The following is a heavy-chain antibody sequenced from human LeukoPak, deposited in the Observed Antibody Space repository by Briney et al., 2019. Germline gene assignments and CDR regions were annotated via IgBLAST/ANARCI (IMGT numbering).Heavy chain of an antibody. CDR2: IYPGDSDT. CDR3: ARGGYYGSGSYSVGYYYYGMDV. D-gene: IGHD3-10*01. V-gene: IGHV5-51*01. J-gene: IGHJ6*02. Sequence: KIGESLKISCKGSGYSFTSYWIGWVRQMPGKGLEWMGIIYPGDSDTRYSPSFQGQVTISADKSISTAYLQWNSLKASDTTMYYCARGGYYGSGSYSVGYYYYGMDVWGQGTTVTVSS. CDR1: GYSFTSYW.